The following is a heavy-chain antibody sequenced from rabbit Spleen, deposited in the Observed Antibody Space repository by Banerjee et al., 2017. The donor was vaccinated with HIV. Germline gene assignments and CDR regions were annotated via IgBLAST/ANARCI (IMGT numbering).Heavy chain of an antibody. CDR2: IDVVKYGST. CDR3: ARDDVGDIGYGRWNL. J-gene: IGHJ4*01. Sequence: QEHLVESGGGLVKPGSSLTLTCKASGLDFSSSYWICWVRQAPGKGLEWIACIDVVKYGSTYYATWAKGRFTISESSSTTVTLQMTSLTAADTATYFCARDDVGDIGYGRWNLWGQGTLVTVS. CDR1: GLDFSSSYW. D-gene: IGHD6-1*01. V-gene: IGHV1S45*01.